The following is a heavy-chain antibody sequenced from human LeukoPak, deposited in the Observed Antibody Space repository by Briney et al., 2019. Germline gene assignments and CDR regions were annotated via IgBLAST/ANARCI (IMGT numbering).Heavy chain of an antibody. J-gene: IGHJ4*02. V-gene: IGHV5-51*01. D-gene: IGHD6-13*01. CDR3: AREEQSGSSWFAY. CDR2: IYPGSSDT. CDR1: GYSFTSYW. Sequence: GESLKISCKGSGYSFTSYWIGWVRQMPGKGLEWMGIIYPGSSDTRYSPSFQGQVSISADKSINTAYLQWSSLKASDTAMYYCAREEQSGSSWFAYWGQGALVTVSS.